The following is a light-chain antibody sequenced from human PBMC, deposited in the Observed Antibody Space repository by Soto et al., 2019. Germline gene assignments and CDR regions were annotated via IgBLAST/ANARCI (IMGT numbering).Light chain of an antibody. V-gene: IGLV2-8*01. CDR2: DVN. CDR3: SSYAGRNGVV. Sequence: QSALTQPPSASGSPGQSVTISCTGTSSDVGGYNYVSWYQQHPGKAPKLMIYDVNKRPPGVPDRFSGSKSGNTASLTVSGLQAEDEADYYCSSYAGRNGVVFGGGTKVTVL. CDR1: SSDVGGYNY. J-gene: IGLJ2*01.